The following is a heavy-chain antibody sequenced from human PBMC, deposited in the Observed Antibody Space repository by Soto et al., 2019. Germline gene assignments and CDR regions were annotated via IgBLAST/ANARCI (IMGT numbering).Heavy chain of an antibody. Sequence: LGGSLRLSCAASGFTFSSYAMSWVRQAPGKGLEWVSAISGSGGSTYYADSVKGRFTISRDNSKNTLYLQMNSLRAEDTAVYYCAKGELDDFWSGYYPSYFDYWGQGTLVTVSS. CDR3: AKGELDDFWSGYYPSYFDY. D-gene: IGHD3-3*01. J-gene: IGHJ4*02. CDR1: GFTFSSYA. V-gene: IGHV3-23*01. CDR2: ISGSGGST.